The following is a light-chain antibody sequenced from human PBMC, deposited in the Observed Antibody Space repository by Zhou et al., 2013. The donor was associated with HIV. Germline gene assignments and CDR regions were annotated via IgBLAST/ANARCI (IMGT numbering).Light chain of an antibody. CDR3: QQYNNWPRT. CDR1: QTINNN. CDR2: GVF. V-gene: IGKV3-15*01. Sequence: EIVLTQSPATLSVSPGKRATLSCRASQTINNNLAWYQQKPGQAPRLLIYGVFTRATGIPATFSGSGSGTEFTLTISSLQSEDFAVYYCQQYNNWPRTFGQGTKV. J-gene: IGKJ1*01.